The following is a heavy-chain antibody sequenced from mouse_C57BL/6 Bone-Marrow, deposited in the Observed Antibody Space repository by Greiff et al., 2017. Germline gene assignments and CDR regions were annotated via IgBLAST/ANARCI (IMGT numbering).Heavy chain of an antibody. J-gene: IGHJ4*01. Sequence: VQLKESGPGLVKPSQSLSLTCSVTGYSITSGYYWNWIRQFPGNKLEWMGYISYDGSNNYNPSLKNRISITRDTSKNQFFLKLNSVTTEDTATYYCARRTTYYAMDYWGQGTSVTVSS. CDR1: GYSITSGYY. CDR2: ISYDGSN. CDR3: ARRTTYYAMDY. V-gene: IGHV3-6*01. D-gene: IGHD6-1*01.